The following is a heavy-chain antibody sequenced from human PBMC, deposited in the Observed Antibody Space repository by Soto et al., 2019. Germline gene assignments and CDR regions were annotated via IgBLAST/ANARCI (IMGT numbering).Heavy chain of an antibody. CDR1: GYIFTSYW. CDR2: IDPSDSYT. V-gene: IGHV5-10-1*01. D-gene: IGHD3-22*01. J-gene: IGHJ4*02. CDR3: ARMEMSSGSPFDY. Sequence: PGESLKISCDGSGYIFTSYWISWVRQMPGKGLEWMGRIDPSDSYTNYSPSFQGHVTISADKSISTAYLQWSSLKASDTAMYYCARMEMSSGSPFDYWGQGTLVTVSS.